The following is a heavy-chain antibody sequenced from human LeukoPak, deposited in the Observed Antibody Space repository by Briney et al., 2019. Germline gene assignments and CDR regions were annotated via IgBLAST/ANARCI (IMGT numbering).Heavy chain of an antibody. CDR1: GFSFSDYN. CDR3: ARGGSNSPVISVH. CDR2: ITSSSSYM. D-gene: IGHD4-23*01. V-gene: IGHV3-21*01. J-gene: IGHJ4*02. Sequence: GGSLRLSCAASGFSFSDYNMNWVRQAPGKGLEWVSYITSSSSYMYYADSVKGRFTISRDNAGNSLYLQMDSLRAADTAVYYCARGGSNSPVISVHWGQGTLVTVSS.